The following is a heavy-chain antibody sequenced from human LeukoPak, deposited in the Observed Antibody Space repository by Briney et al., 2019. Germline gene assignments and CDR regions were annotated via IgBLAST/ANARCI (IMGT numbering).Heavy chain of an antibody. D-gene: IGHD6-13*01. V-gene: IGHV4-34*01. J-gene: IGHJ5*02. CDR1: GVSFSGYY. Sequence: SETLSLTCAVYGVSFSGYYWSWIRQPPGKGLEWIGEVNHSGSTNYNPSLKSRVTISVDTSKNQFSLKLSSVTAADTAVYYCARDGALAADWLYWFDPWGQGTLVTVSS. CDR2: VNHSGST. CDR3: ARDGALAADWLYWFDP.